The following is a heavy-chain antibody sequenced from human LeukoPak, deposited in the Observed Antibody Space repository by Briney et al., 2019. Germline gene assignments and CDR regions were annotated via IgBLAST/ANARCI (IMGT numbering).Heavy chain of an antibody. CDR1: GFTFSNAW. CDR3: TTYSSGWYPNY. CDR2: IKSKTDGGTT. J-gene: IGHJ4*02. V-gene: IGHV3-15*01. D-gene: IGHD6-19*01. Sequence: AGSLRLSCAASGFTFSNAWMSWVRQAPAKGLEWVGRIKSKTDGGTTDYAAPVKGRFTISRDDSKNTLYLQMNSLKTEDTAVYYCTTYSSGWYPNYWGQGTLVTVSS.